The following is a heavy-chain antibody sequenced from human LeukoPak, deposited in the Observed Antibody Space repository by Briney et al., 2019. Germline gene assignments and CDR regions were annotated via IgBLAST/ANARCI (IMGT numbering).Heavy chain of an antibody. CDR2: IWYDGSNK. J-gene: IGHJ6*02. D-gene: IGHD3-22*01. Sequence: GGSLRLSCAASGFTFSGYGMHWVRQAPGKGLEWVSGIWYDGSNKDYADSVKGRFTISRDNAKNPLYLQVNSLRAEDKAVYYCARERKGSSGYYYGYYYYGMDVWGQGTTVTVSS. CDR1: GFTFSGYG. CDR3: ARERKGSSGYYYGYYYYGMDV. V-gene: IGHV3-33*01.